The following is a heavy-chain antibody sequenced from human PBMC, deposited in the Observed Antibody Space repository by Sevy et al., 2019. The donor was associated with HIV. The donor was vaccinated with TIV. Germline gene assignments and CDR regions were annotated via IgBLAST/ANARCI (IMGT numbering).Heavy chain of an antibody. J-gene: IGHJ4*02. V-gene: IGHV3-7*01. CDR1: GFTFSTYW. CDR2: IKQDGTDT. D-gene: IGHD3-16*01. CDR3: ARALADWGSFHYSS. Sequence: GGSLRLSCAASGFTFSTYWLTWVRQAPGKGLEWVANIKQDGTDTNYVDSLRGRFTISRDNGRNLLYLHMNSLRAEDTAVYFCARALADWGSFHYSSWGRGVLVTVSS.